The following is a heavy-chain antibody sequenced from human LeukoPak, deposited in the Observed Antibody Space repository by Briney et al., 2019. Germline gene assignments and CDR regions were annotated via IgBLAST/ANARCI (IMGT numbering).Heavy chain of an antibody. V-gene: IGHV3-7*01. D-gene: IGHD4-23*01. CDR3: TRDASPMRADTTGGNIWLDAFDI. CDR1: EFTFNNYW. Sequence: GGSLKLSCAASEFTFNNYWMTWVRQAPGKGLERVANIKQDRTKKHYLDSVEGRFTISRDDAKNSVYLQMNSLRAEDTAVYYCTRDASPMRADTTGGNIWLDAFDIWGQGTMVTVSS. J-gene: IGHJ3*02. CDR2: IKQDRTKK.